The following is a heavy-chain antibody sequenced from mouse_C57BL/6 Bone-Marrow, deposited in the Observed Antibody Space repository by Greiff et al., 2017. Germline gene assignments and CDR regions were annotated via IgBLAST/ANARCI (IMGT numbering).Heavy chain of an antibody. CDR1: GFNIKADY. J-gene: IGHJ1*03. D-gene: IGHD1-1*01. CDR3: TTSGSSPCFDV. V-gene: IGHV14-4*01. CDR2: IDPENGDT. Sequence: VQLQQSGAELVRPGASVKLSCTASGFNIKADYMHWVKQRPEQGLEWIGWIDPENGDTEYASKFQGKATITADPSSNTAYLQLRSLTSEDTAVYYCTTSGSSPCFDVWGTGTTVTVSS.